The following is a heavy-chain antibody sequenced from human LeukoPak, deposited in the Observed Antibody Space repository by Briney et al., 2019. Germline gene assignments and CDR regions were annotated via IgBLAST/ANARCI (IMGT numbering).Heavy chain of an antibody. J-gene: IGHJ3*02. CDR3: ARDNVLLWFGELSPSLNDAFDI. Sequence: SETLSLTCTVSGDSISSSSSYWGWIRQPPGEGLEWIGSIYYSGSTSYNPSLKSRVTISVDTSKNQFSLKLSSVTAADTAVYYCARDNVLLWFGELSPSLNDAFDIWGQGTMVTVSS. CDR1: GDSISSSSSY. V-gene: IGHV4-39*07. CDR2: IYYSGST. D-gene: IGHD3-10*01.